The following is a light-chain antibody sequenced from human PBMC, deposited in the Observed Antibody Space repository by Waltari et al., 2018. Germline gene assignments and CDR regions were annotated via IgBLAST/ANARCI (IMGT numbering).Light chain of an antibody. J-gene: IGLJ3*02. CDR2: EVS. Sequence: QSALTQPASVSGSPGQSITISCAGTSSAVGNSNPVSWYQQHPGTAPKLIIYEVSERPSGVSNRFSGSKSGNTASLTISGLQPEDEADYYCYSYARTITFVFGGGTKLTVL. V-gene: IGLV2-23*02. CDR3: YSYARTITFV. CDR1: SSAVGNSNP.